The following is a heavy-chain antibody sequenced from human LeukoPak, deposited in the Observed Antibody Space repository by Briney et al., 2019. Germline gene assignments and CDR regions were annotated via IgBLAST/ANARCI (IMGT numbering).Heavy chain of an antibody. CDR3: AKDQRITMVRGGPFDY. J-gene: IGHJ4*02. V-gene: IGHV3-23*01. CDR1: GFTFSSYA. CDR2: ISGSGGST. D-gene: IGHD3-10*01. Sequence: GGSLRLSCAASGFTFSSYAMSWVRQAPGKGLEWVSAISGSGGSTYYADSVKGRFTISRDKSKNTLYLQMNSLRAEDTAVYYCAKDQRITMVRGGPFDYWGQGTLVTVSS.